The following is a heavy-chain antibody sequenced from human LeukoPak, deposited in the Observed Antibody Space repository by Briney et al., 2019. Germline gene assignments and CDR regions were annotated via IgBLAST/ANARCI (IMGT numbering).Heavy chain of an antibody. D-gene: IGHD3-10*01. CDR2: ISGSGGRT. CDR1: GFTFSSYA. Sequence: GGSLRLSCAASGFTFSSYAMSWVRQAPGKGLESVSGISGSGGRTYYADSVKGRFTISRDNSKNTVHVQMNSLRAEDTAVYYCAKKGESLDYYYMDVWGQGTTVTVSS. CDR3: AKKGESLDYYYMDV. J-gene: IGHJ6*02. V-gene: IGHV3-23*01.